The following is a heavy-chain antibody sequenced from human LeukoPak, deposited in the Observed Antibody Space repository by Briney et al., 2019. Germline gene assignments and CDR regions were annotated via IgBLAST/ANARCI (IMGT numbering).Heavy chain of an antibody. CDR3: ATGGPGYSSGCPNY. J-gene: IGHJ4*02. CDR1: GYTFTDYY. D-gene: IGHD6-19*01. Sequence: GASVKVSCKASGYTFTDYYMHWVRQAPGQGLEWMGGFDPEDGETIYAQKFQGRVTMTEDTSTDTAYMELSSLRSEDTAVYYCATGGPGYSSGCPNYWGQGTLVTVSS. CDR2: FDPEDGET. V-gene: IGHV1-24*01.